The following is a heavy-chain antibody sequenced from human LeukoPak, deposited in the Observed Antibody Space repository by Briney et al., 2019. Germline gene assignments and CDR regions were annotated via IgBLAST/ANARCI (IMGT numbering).Heavy chain of an antibody. V-gene: IGHV4-39*01. CDR2: IYYSGST. CDR1: GGSISSSSYY. Sequence: SETLSLTCTVSGGSISSSSYYWGWIRQPPGKGLEWIGSIYYSGSTYYNPSLKSRVTISVDTSKNQFSLKLSSVTAADTAVYYCARNSLPYGHCYFDYWGQGTLVTVSS. CDR3: ARNSLPYGHCYFDY. J-gene: IGHJ4*02. D-gene: IGHD4-23*01.